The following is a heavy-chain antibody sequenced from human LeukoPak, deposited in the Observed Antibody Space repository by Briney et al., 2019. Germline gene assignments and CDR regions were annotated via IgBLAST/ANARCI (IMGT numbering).Heavy chain of an antibody. CDR2: ISGSGGST. V-gene: IGHV3-23*01. CDR1: GFTFSSYA. Sequence: GGSLRLSCTASGFTFSSYAMSSVRQAPGKGLEWVSDISGSGGSTYYADSVKGRFTISRDNSKNTLYLQMNSLRAEDTAVYYCAKDSSGYYSDDYWGQGTLVTVSS. CDR3: AKDSSGYYSDDY. D-gene: IGHD3-22*01. J-gene: IGHJ4*02.